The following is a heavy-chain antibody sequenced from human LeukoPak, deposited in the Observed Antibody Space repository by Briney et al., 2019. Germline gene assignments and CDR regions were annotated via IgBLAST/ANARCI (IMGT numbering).Heavy chain of an antibody. Sequence: ASVEVSCKASGYTFTSYAMHWVRQAPGQRLEWMGWINAGNGNTKYSQKFQGRVTITRDTSASTAYMELSSLRSEDTAVYYCAREGYCSGGSCYINWFDPWGQGTLVTVSS. CDR1: GYTFTSYA. D-gene: IGHD2-15*01. CDR2: INAGNGNT. CDR3: AREGYCSGGSCYINWFDP. J-gene: IGHJ5*02. V-gene: IGHV1-3*01.